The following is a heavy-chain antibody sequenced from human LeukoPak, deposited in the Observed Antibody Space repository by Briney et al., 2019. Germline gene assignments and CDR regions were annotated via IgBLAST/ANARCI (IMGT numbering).Heavy chain of an antibody. V-gene: IGHV3-33*01. CDR1: GFTFSSYG. CDR2: RWYDGSNK. D-gene: IGHD4-17*01. Sequence: PGGSLRLSCAASGFTFSSYGMHWVRQAPGKGLEWVAVRWYDGSNKYYADSVKGRFTISRDNSKNTVYLQMNSLRVEDTAVYYCARGLDYGDYVPYYFDYWGQGTLVTVSS. CDR3: ARGLDYGDYVPYYFDY. J-gene: IGHJ4*02.